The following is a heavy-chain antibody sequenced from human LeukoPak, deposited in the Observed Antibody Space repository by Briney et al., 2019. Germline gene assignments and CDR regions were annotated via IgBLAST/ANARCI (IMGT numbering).Heavy chain of an antibody. CDR1: GFPFSDYS. CDR2: TTGSSSTI. J-gene: IGHJ4*02. D-gene: IGHD1-26*01. CDR3: ARSVGHLDY. Sequence: GGSLRLSCATSGFPFSDYSMNWVRQAPGKGLEWLSYTTGSSSTIYYADSVKGRFTISRDNAKNSLYLQMNSLTAEDTAVYYCARSVGHLDYWGQETLVTVSS. V-gene: IGHV3-48*01.